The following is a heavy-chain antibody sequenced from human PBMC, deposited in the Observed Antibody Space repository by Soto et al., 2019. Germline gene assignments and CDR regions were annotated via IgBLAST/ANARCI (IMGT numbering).Heavy chain of an antibody. CDR2: IYYSGST. Sequence: SETLSLTCTVSGGSISSYYWSWIRQPPGKGLEWIGYIYYSGSTNYNPSLKSRVTISVDTSKNQFSLKLGSVTAADTAVYYCARVEPSSGWYAHYGMDVWGQGTTVTVSS. CDR1: GGSISSYY. J-gene: IGHJ6*02. D-gene: IGHD6-19*01. V-gene: IGHV4-59*01. CDR3: ARVEPSSGWYAHYGMDV.